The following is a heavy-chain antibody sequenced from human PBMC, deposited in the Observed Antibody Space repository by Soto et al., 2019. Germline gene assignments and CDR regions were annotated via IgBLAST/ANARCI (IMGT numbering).Heavy chain of an antibody. D-gene: IGHD3-9*01. J-gene: IGHJ6*04. V-gene: IGHV4-39*01. Sequence: SETLSLTCTVSGGSISSSNYYWGWIRQPPGKGLEWIGSIYYIGSTYSNPSLKSRITISVDTSKNQFSLKLSSVTAADTAVYYCARLSILTGYGTDVWGKGTTDTVSS. CDR1: GGSISSSNYY. CDR3: ARLSILTGYGTDV. CDR2: IYYIGST.